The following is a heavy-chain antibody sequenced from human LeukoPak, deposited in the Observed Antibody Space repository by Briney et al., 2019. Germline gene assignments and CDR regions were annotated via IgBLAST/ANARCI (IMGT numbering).Heavy chain of an antibody. J-gene: IGHJ4*02. Sequence: GGSLTLSCTASRFYFSTYDMNWVRQVPGKGLEWVSYIDSSASTTYYAGSVQGRFTISRDNAKNSLYLQMRSLRVEDTAFYYCASAHGGSGYDRPFDYWGQGTLVTVSS. CDR3: ASAHGGSGYDRPFDY. CDR2: IDSSASTT. V-gene: IGHV3-48*03. CDR1: RFYFSTYD. D-gene: IGHD5-12*01.